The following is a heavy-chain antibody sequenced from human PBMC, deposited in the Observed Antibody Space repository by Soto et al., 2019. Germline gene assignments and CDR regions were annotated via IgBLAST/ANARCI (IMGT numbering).Heavy chain of an antibody. CDR1: GGSISSGGYY. Sequence: QVQLQESGPGLVKPSQTLSLTCTVSGGSISSGGYYWSWIRQHPGKGLEWIGYIYYSGSTYYNPSLNSRVTISVDTSKNQFSLQLSSVTAADTAVYYCARDRGWDGNWFDPWGQGTLVTVSS. CDR2: IYYSGST. CDR3: ARDRGWDGNWFDP. V-gene: IGHV4-31*03. D-gene: IGHD6-19*01. J-gene: IGHJ5*02.